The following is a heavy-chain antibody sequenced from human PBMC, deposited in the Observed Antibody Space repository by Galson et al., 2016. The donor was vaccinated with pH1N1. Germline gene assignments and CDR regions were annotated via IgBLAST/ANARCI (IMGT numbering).Heavy chain of an antibody. CDR3: ARQNDYGDYRGDAFDI. CDR2: IWLGGSLI. V-gene: IGHV5-51*01. Sequence: QSGAEVKKPGESLKISCKGSGYKFASSWIVWVRQMPGKGLEWMGIIWLGGSLIRYKPSFQGQVTISADKSINIVSLEWSSLKASDTATYYCARQNDYGDYRGDAFDIWGQGTMVIVSS. D-gene: IGHD4-17*01. J-gene: IGHJ3*02. CDR1: GYKFASSW.